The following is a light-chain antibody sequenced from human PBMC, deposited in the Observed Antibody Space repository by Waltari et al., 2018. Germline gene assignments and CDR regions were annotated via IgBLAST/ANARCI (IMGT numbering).Light chain of an antibody. J-gene: IGKJ1*01. CDR1: QSVTRA. Sequence: EIVLTQSPGTLSLSPGESATLSCRTSQSVTRALAWYQQKPGQAPRLLSYGASNRATGIPDRFSGRGSGTDFSLTISSLEPEDFAVYYCQHYLRLPVTFGQGTKVEVK. V-gene: IGKV3-20*01. CDR3: QHYLRLPVT. CDR2: GAS.